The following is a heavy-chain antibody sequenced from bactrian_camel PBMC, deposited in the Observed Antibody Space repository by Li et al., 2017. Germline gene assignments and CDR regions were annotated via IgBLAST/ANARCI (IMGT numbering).Heavy chain of an antibody. Sequence: HVQLVESGGGSVQAGGSLRLSRAASGYDYSPNYMVMGWFRQSTGKEREGVAAIDTGGSTSYANSVQGQFTISKDGAENTVYLQMSSLKPEDTATYYCAVHSGYCYGGGPEGRAGDFAYWGQGTQVTVS. CDR2: IDTGGST. D-gene: IGHD2*01. CDR1: GYDYSPNYMV. J-gene: IGHJ6*01. V-gene: IGHV3S53*01. CDR3: AVHSGYCYGGGPEGRAGDFAY.